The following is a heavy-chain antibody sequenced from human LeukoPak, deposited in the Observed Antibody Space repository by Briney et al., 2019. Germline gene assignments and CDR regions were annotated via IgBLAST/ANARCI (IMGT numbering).Heavy chain of an antibody. J-gene: IGHJ2*01. D-gene: IGHD2/OR15-2a*01. V-gene: IGHV4-34*01. CDR3: ARLSLLNPLLSYWYFDL. CDR1: GGSFSGYY. Sequence: SETLSLTCAVYGGSFSGYYWSWIRQPPGKGLEWIGEINHSGSTNYNPSLKSRVTISVDTSKNQFSLKLNSVTAADTAVYYCARLSLLNPLLSYWYFDLWGRGTLVTVSS. CDR2: INHSGST.